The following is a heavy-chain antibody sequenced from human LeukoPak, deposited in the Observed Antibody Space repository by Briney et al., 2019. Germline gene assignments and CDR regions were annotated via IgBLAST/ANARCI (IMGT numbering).Heavy chain of an antibody. D-gene: IGHD3-22*01. CDR2: IYYSGST. CDR3: ASLPYYYDSSGYQGDY. J-gene: IGHJ4*02. V-gene: IGHV4-39*01. CDR1: GGSISSSSYY. Sequence: SETLSLTCTVSGGSISSSSYYWGWIRQPPGKGLEWIGSIYYSGSTYYNPSLKSRVTISVDTSKNQFSLKLSSVTAADTAVYYCASLPYYYDSSGYQGDYWGQGTLVTVSS.